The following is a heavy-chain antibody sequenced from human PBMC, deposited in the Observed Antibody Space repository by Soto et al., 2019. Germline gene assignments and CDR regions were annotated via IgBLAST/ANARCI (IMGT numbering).Heavy chain of an antibody. CDR3: ARGLPPSKHYYYGMDV. J-gene: IGHJ6*02. CDR1: GGTFSSYA. Sequence: QVQLVQSGAEVKKPGSSVKVSCKASGGTFSSYAISWVRQAPGQGLEWMGGIIPIFGTASYAQKFQGRVTITADESTSTAYMELSSLRSEDTAVYYCARGLPPSKHYYYGMDVWGQGTTVTVSS. V-gene: IGHV1-69*01. CDR2: IIPIFGTA. D-gene: IGHD4-4*01.